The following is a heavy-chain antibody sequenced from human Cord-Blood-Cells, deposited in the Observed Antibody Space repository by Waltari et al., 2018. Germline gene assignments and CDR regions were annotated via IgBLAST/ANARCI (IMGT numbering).Heavy chain of an antibody. Sequence: QVQLQQWGAGLLKPSETLSLTCAVYGGSFSGYYWSWIRQPPGKGLEWIGEINHIGSTNYTPSLKSRVTISVDTSKNQFSLKLSSVTAADTAVYYCARAQLRFLEWFDPWGQGTLVTVSS. CDR2: INHIGST. D-gene: IGHD3-3*01. CDR1: GGSFSGYY. V-gene: IGHV4-34*01. CDR3: ARAQLRFLEWFDP. J-gene: IGHJ5*02.